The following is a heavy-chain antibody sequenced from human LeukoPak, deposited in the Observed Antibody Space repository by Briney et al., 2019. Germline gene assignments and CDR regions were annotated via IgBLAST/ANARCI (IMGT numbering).Heavy chain of an antibody. CDR2: INAGNGNT. J-gene: IGHJ4*01. Sequence: ASVKVSCKASGYTFTSHGISWVRQAPGQGLEWMGWINAGNGNTKYSQKFQGRVTITRDTSASTSYMELSSLTSEDTAVYYCARGYYYHSSGSYPYYFDYWGQGTLVTVSS. V-gene: IGHV1-3*01. D-gene: IGHD3-22*01. CDR1: GYTFTSHG. CDR3: ARGYYYHSSGSYPYYFDY.